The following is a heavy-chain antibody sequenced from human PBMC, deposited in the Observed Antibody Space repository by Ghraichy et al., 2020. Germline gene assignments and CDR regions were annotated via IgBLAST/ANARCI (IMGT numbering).Heavy chain of an antibody. D-gene: IGHD3-9*01. CDR1: GFTFSSYS. CDR3: ARYPVYYDILTGRSCYFDY. V-gene: IGHV3-21*01. J-gene: IGHJ4*02. CDR2: ISSSSSYI. Sequence: GESLNISCAASGFTFSSYSMNWVRQAPGKGLEWVSSISSSSSYIYYADSVKGRFTISRDNAKNSLYLQMNSLRAEDTAVYYCARYPVYYDILTGRSCYFDYWGQGTLVTVSS.